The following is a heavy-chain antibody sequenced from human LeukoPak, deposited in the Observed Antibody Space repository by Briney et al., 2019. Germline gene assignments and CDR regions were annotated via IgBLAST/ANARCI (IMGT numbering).Heavy chain of an antibody. CDR2: IIPIFGTA. J-gene: IGHJ6*03. CDR3: ARAPSIEYSSSSEAGIYYYYYTDV. D-gene: IGHD6-6*01. CDR1: GGTFSSYA. Sequence: GASVKVSCKASGGTFSSYAISWVRQAPGQGLEWMGGIIPIFGTANYAQKFQGRVTITTDESTSTAYMELSSLRSEDTAVYYCARAPSIEYSSSSEAGIYYYYYTDVWGKGTTVTVSS. V-gene: IGHV1-69*05.